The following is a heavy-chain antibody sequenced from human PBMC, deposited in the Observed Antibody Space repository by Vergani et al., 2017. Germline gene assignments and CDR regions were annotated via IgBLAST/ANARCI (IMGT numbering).Heavy chain of an antibody. CDR2: ISYDGSNK. V-gene: IGHV3-30-3*01. CDR3: ARDLYYYDSSGYYFHAFDI. J-gene: IGHJ3*02. CDR1: GFTFSSYA. D-gene: IGHD3-22*01. Sequence: QVQLVESGGGVVQPGRSLRLSCAASGFTFSSYAMHWVRQAPGKGLEWVAVISYDGSNKYYADSVKGRFTISRDNSKNTLYLQMNSLRAEDTAVYYCARDLYYYDSSGYYFHAFDIWGQGTMVTVSS.